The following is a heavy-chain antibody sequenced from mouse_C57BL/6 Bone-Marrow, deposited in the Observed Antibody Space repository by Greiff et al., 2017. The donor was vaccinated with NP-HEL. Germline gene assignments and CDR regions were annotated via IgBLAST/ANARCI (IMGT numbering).Heavy chain of an antibody. CDR1: GYSITSGYY. V-gene: IGHV3-6*01. J-gene: IGHJ3*01. CDR3: ARRGYGSSYF. Sequence: EVQLQQSGPGLVKPSQSLSLTCSVTGYSITSGYYWNWIRQFPGNKLEWMGYISYGGSNNYNPSLKNRISITRDTSKNQFFLKLNSVTTEDTATYYCARRGYGSSYFWGQGTLVTVSA. CDR2: ISYGGSN. D-gene: IGHD1-1*01.